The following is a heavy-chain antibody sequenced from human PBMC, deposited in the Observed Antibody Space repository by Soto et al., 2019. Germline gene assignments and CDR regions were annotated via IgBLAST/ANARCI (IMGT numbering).Heavy chain of an antibody. CDR3: ARRSEWDAFDI. Sequence: SETLSLTCAVYGGSFSGYYWSWIRQPPGKGLEWIGYIYYSGSTNYNPSLKSRVTISVDTSKNQFSLKLSSVTAADTAVYYCARRSEWDAFDIWGQGTMVTVS. J-gene: IGHJ3*02. V-gene: IGHV4-59*08. D-gene: IGHD2-8*01. CDR1: GGSFSGYY. CDR2: IYYSGST.